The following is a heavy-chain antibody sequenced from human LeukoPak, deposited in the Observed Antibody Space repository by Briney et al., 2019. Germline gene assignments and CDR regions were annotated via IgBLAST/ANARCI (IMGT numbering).Heavy chain of an antibody. V-gene: IGHV3-33*06. D-gene: IGHD4-11*01. Sequence: PGGSLRLSCAASKFTFSHYGMHWVRQAPGKGLQWVAVIWSDGTNQYYADSVKGRFTISRDNSNKMVYLQMNSLRADDTGAYYCAKDAQRGFDYSNSLEYWGQGALVIVSS. CDR2: IWSDGTNQ. CDR3: AKDAQRGFDYSNSLEY. CDR1: KFTFSHYG. J-gene: IGHJ4*02.